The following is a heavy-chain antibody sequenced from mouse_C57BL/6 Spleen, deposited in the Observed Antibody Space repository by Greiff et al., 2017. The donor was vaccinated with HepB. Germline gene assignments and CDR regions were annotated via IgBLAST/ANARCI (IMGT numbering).Heavy chain of an antibody. J-gene: IGHJ1*03. Sequence: QVQLQQSGAELVKPGASVKISCKASGYAFSSYWMNWVKQRPGKGLEWIGQIYPGDGDTNYNGKFKGKATLTADKSSSTAYMQLSSLTSEDSAVYFCAREGNYYGSSPYWYFDVWGTGTTVTVSS. CDR1: GYAFSSYW. D-gene: IGHD1-1*01. V-gene: IGHV1-80*01. CDR3: AREGNYYGSSPYWYFDV. CDR2: IYPGDGDT.